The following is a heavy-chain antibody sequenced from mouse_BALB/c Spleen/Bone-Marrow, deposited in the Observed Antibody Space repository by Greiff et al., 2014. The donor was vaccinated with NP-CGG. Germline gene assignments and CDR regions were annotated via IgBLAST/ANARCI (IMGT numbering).Heavy chain of an antibody. J-gene: IGHJ3*01. D-gene: IGHD2-1*01. CDR3: AAGYYGNSGWFAY. V-gene: IGHV1-4*01. CDR2: INPSSGYT. Sequence: VHLVESGAELARPGASVKMSCKASGYTFTSYTMHWVKQRPGQGLEWIGYINPSSGYTNYNQKFKDKATLTADKSSSTAYMQRSSLTSEDSAVYYCAAGYYGNSGWFAYWGQGTLVTVSA. CDR1: GYTFTSYT.